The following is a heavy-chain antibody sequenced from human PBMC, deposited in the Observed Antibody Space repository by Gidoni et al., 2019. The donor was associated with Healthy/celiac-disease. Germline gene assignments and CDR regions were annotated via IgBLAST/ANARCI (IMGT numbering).Heavy chain of an antibody. D-gene: IGHD2-2*01. CDR1: GGTFSSYA. CDR2: IIPIFGTA. CDR3: ARDRDIVVVPAAYRGYGMDV. Sequence: QVQLVQSGAEVKQPGSSVKVSCKASGGTFSSYAISWVRQAPGQGLEWMGGIIPIFGTANYAQKFQGRVTITADKSTSTAYMELSSLRSEDTAVYYCARDRDIVVVPAAYRGYGMDVWGQGTTVTVSS. J-gene: IGHJ6*02. V-gene: IGHV1-69*06.